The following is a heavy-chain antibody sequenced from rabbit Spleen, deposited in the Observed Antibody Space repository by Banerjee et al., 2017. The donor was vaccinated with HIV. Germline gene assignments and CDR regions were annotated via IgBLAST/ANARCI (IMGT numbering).Heavy chain of an antibody. J-gene: IGHJ6*01. Sequence: QEQLVESGGGLVKPEGSLKLSCTASGFPLSNKAVMCWVRQAPGNGLEWIACIAAGVSFTSYYATWAKGRFTIFKTSSTTVTLQMSSLTAADTATYFCARDAASSFSSYGMDLWGQGTLVTVS. CDR3: ARDAASSFSSYGMDL. V-gene: IGHV1S45*01. D-gene: IGHD8-1*01. CDR1: GFPLSNKAV. CDR2: IAAGVSFTS.